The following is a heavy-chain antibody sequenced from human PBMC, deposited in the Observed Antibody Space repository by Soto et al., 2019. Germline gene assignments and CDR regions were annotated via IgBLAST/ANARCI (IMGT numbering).Heavy chain of an antibody. D-gene: IGHD3-16*01. CDR1: GYTLTELS. V-gene: IGHV1-24*01. CDR2: FDPEDGGT. J-gene: IGHJ6*02. Sequence: ASVKVSCKVSGYTLTELSMHWVRQAPGKGLEWMGGFDPEDGGTIYAQKFQGRVTMTEDTSTDTAYMELSSLRSEDTAVYYCATDWWGTPSTLKNYYYYGMDVWGQGTTVTVSS. CDR3: ATDWWGTPSTLKNYYYYGMDV.